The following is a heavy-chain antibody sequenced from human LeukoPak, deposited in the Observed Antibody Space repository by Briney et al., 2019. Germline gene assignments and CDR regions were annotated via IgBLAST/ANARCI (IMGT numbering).Heavy chain of an antibody. CDR3: AKWPLLRNDDAFDI. CDR1: GFIFSDYY. J-gene: IGHJ3*02. D-gene: IGHD3-3*01. Sequence: GGSLRLPCAASGFIFSDYYMSWVRQAPGKGLEWVAVISYDGSNKYYADSVKGRFTISRDNSKNTLYLQMNSLRAEDTAVYYCAKWPLLRNDDAFDIWGQGTMVTVSS. CDR2: ISYDGSNK. V-gene: IGHV3-30*18.